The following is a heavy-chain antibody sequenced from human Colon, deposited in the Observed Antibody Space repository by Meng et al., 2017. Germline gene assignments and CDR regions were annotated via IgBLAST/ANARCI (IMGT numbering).Heavy chain of an antibody. D-gene: IGHD1-7*01. V-gene: IGHV4-4*02. CDR1: GDSISSDIW. J-gene: IGHJ4*02. CDR2: VYHRGDT. Sequence: QLTGSGPGLVKPSGTLSLTCTFSGDSISSDIWWSWVRQPPGKGLEWIGEVYHRGDTNYNPSLKSRVDISVDKSKNQFYLSLFSVTAADTAVYYCGRDQGRELINHWGQGTLVTVSS. CDR3: GRDQGRELINH.